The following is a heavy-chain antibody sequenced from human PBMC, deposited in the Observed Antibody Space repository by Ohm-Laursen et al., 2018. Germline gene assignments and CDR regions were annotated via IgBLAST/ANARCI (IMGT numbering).Heavy chain of an antibody. J-gene: IGHJ4*02. CDR1: GFTFSSYA. Sequence: SLRLSCSASGFTFSSYAMSWVRQAPGEGLEWVSAISGSGGSTYYADSVKGRFTISRDNSKNTLYLQMNSLRAEDTAVYYCAKSRAPYHGALEYWGQGTLVTVSS. V-gene: IGHV3-23*01. D-gene: IGHD4-17*01. CDR3: AKSRAPYHGALEY. CDR2: ISGSGGST.